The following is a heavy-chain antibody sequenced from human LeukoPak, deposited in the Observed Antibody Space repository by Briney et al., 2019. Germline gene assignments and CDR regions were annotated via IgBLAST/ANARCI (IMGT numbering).Heavy chain of an antibody. CDR2: IYYSGST. CDR1: SGSTSSSSYY. CDR3: ANEGDTAMDY. J-gene: IGHJ4*02. D-gene: IGHD5-18*01. V-gene: IGHV4-39*01. Sequence: SETLSLTCTVSSGSTSSSSYYWGWLRQPPGRGLEWIGSIYYSGSTYYNPSLKSRVTISVDTSKNQFSLKLSSVTAADTAVYYCANEGDTAMDYWGQGTLVTVSS.